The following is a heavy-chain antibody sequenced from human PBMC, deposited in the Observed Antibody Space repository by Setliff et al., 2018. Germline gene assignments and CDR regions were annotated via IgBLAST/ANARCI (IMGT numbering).Heavy chain of an antibody. J-gene: IGHJ4*02. Sequence: VASVQVSCKTSGYAFITFGMSWVRQAPGQGLEWMGWMSPVYGIANYARKFQGRVTLTTDTSTTTAYLELASLRDDDTAVYYCVRGPGPSVVVAIPFDHWGQGSLVTVSS. CDR3: VRGPGPSVVVAIPFDH. V-gene: IGHV1-18*01. CDR2: MSPVYGIA. CDR1: GYAFITFG. D-gene: IGHD5-12*01.